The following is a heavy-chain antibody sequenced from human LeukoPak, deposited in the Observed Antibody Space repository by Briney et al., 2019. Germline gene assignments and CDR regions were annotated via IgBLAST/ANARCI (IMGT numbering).Heavy chain of an antibody. D-gene: IGHD6-13*01. V-gene: IGHV3-7*01. Sequence: GGSLRLSCAASGFTFSRYWMSWVRQAPGKGLEWVANIKQDGSEKYYVDSVKGRFTISRDNAKNSLYLQMNSLRAEDTAVYYCARDKPAKVVLVWAAAGTGGFDYWGQGTLVTVSS. CDR2: IKQDGSEK. CDR1: GFTFSRYW. CDR3: ARDKPAKVVLVWAAAGTGGFDY. J-gene: IGHJ4*02.